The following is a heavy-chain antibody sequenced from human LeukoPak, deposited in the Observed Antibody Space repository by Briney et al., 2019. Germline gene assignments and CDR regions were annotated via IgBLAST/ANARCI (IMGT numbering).Heavy chain of an antibody. CDR2: NYYSGST. V-gene: IGHV4-30-4*08. CDR3: ARERSIAALYYFDY. D-gene: IGHD6-6*01. Sequence: PSQTLSLTCTVSGGSISSGDYYWSWIRQPPGKGLEWIGYNYYSGSTYYNPSLKSRVTISVDTSKNQFSLKLSSVTAADTAVYYCARERSIAALYYFDYWGQGTLVTVSS. CDR1: GGSISSGDYY. J-gene: IGHJ4*02.